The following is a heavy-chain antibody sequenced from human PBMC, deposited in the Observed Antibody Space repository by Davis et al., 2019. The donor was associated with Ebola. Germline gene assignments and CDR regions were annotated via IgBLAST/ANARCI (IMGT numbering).Heavy chain of an antibody. CDR1: GFVISSQA. D-gene: IGHD2-2*01. J-gene: IGHJ6*03. CDR2: ISGSSGST. V-gene: IGHV3-23*01. CDR3: AKDQIVVVPAAPYYYMDV. Sequence: GESLKISCTASGFVISSQAVSWVRQAPGKGLEWVSTISGSSGSTYYADSVKGRFTISRDNSKNTLYLQMNSLRAEDTAVYYCAKDQIVVVPAAPYYYMDVWGKGTTVTVSS.